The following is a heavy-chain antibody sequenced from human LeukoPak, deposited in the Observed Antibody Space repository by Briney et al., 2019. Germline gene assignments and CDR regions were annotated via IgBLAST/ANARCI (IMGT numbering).Heavy chain of an antibody. D-gene: IGHD3-3*01. Sequence: SETLSLTCAVYGGSFSGYYWSWIRQPPGKGLEWIGEINHSGSTNYNPSLKSRVTISVDTSKNQFSLKLSSVTAADTAVYYCARAVVFGSWGRYYYYGMDVWGQGTTVTVSS. CDR3: ARAVVFGSWGRYYYYGMDV. V-gene: IGHV4-34*01. CDR2: INHSGST. J-gene: IGHJ6*02. CDR1: GGSFSGYY.